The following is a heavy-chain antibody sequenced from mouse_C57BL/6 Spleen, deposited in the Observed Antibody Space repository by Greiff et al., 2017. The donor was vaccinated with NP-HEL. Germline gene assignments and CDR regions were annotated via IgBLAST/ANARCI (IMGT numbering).Heavy chain of an antibody. D-gene: IGHD1-1*01. V-gene: IGHV1-15*01. Sequence: VKLMESGAELVRPGASVTLSCKASGYTFTDYEMHWVKQTPVHGLEWIGAIDPETGGTAYNQKFKGKAILTADKSSSTAYMELRSLTSEDSAVYYCTNYYGSSLGFAYWGQGTLVTVSA. J-gene: IGHJ3*01. CDR2: IDPETGGT. CDR3: TNYYGSSLGFAY. CDR1: GYTFTDYE.